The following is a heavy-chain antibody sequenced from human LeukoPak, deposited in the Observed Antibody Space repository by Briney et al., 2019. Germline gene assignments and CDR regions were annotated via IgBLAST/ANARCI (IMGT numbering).Heavy chain of an antibody. Sequence: KPGGSLRLSCAASGFALSTYYMNWVRQAPGKGLEWVSSISSRTTTTYYANSVKGRFTISRDNAKNSLYLQMSSLRVEDTAVYYCVRDISSGWLDFDYWGQGTLVTASS. D-gene: IGHD6-19*01. J-gene: IGHJ4*02. CDR2: ISSRTTTT. CDR1: GFALSTYY. V-gene: IGHV3-21*01. CDR3: VRDISSGWLDFDY.